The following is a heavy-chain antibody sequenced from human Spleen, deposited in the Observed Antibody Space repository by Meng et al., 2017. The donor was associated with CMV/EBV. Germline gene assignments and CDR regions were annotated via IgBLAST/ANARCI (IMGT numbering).Heavy chain of an antibody. CDR1: RFTFSSYG. V-gene: IGHV3-30*02. D-gene: IGHD2-2*03. Sequence: GGSLRLSCAASRFTFSSYGMHWVRQAPGKGLEWVAHIRYDGSNKYYVDSVKGRFTISRDNSKNTLYLQMNSLRPEDTAVYYCAKWGTGYCSSTSCSYFDYWGQGTLVTVSS. J-gene: IGHJ4*02. CDR3: AKWGTGYCSSTSCSYFDY. CDR2: IRYDGSNK.